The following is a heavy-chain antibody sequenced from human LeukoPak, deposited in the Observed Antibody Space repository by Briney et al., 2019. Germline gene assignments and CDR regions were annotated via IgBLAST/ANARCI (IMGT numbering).Heavy chain of an antibody. V-gene: IGHV3-7*01. CDR1: GFTFSSYW. D-gene: IGHD6-13*01. Sequence: GGSLRLSCAASGFTFSSYWMSWVRQAPGKGLEGVANIKQDGSEKYYVASVKGRFTISRDNAKNSLYLQMNSLRVEDTAVYYCARDSKDSSSWDYMDVWGKGTTVTVSS. CDR3: ARDSKDSSSWDYMDV. J-gene: IGHJ6*03. CDR2: IKQDGSEK.